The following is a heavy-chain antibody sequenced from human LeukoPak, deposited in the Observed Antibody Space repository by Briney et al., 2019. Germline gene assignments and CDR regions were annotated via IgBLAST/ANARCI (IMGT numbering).Heavy chain of an antibody. D-gene: IGHD3-9*01. J-gene: IGHJ3*02. V-gene: IGHV3-23*01. CDR1: GFIFSSCA. CDR3: AREQAYYDILTGSGDAFDI. CDR2: ISASGGST. Sequence: GGSLRLSCAASGFIFSSCAMSWVRQAPGKGLEWVSAISASGGSTYYADSVKGRFTISRDNSKNTLYLQMNSLRAEDTAVYYCAREQAYYDILTGSGDAFDIWGQGTMVTVSS.